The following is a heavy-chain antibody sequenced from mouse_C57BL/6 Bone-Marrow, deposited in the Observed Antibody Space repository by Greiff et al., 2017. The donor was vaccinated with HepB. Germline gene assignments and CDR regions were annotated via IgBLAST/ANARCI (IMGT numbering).Heavy chain of an antibody. CDR2: IDPNSGGT. CDR1: GYTFTSYW. V-gene: IGHV1-72*01. D-gene: IGHD2-4*01. J-gene: IGHJ4*01. CDR3: GKGGYDYDAANYYAMDY. Sequence: QVQLQQPGAELVKPGASVKLSCKASGYTFTSYWMHWVKQRPGRGLEWIGRIDPNSGGTKYNEKFKSKATLTVDKSSSTAYMQLSSLTSEDSAVYYCGKGGYDYDAANYYAMDYWGQGTSVTVSA.